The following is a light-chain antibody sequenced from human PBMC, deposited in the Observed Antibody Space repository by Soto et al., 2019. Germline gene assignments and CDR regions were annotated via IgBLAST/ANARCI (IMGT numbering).Light chain of an antibody. CDR3: QQCYMGWT. V-gene: IGKV1-39*01. J-gene: IGKJ1*01. Sequence: IQMTQSPSTLSASVGDRVTITCRASQSISSYLNWYQQKPGKAPKLLIYDASTLESGVPSRFSGTGSGTEFTFSITSLQPEDFGTYYCQQCYMGWTFGQGTKVDIK. CDR1: QSISSY. CDR2: DAS.